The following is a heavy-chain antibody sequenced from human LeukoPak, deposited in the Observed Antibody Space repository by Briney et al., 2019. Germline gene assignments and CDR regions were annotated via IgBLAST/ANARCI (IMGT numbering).Heavy chain of an antibody. CDR1: GFTFSQYW. J-gene: IGHJ4*02. Sequence: GGSLRLSCEASGFTFSQYWMHWVRQAPGKGLVWVSRIDPDGSSTDYADSVKGRFTISRDNAKNTLYLQLNSLRAEDTAVYYCAREDYRTYAPSFDYGGKGPRVTVSS. CDR3: AREDYRTYAPSFDY. V-gene: IGHV3-74*01. CDR2: IDPDGSST. D-gene: IGHD4-4*01.